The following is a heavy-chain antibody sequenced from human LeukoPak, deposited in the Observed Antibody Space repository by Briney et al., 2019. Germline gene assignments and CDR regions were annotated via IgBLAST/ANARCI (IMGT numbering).Heavy chain of an antibody. Sequence: RTGGSLRLSCAASGFTFGTHAMTWVRQAPGKGLEWVSTISGSGGSTYYADSVKGRFTISTDNSKNTLYAQMNSLGAEDTAVYYCAREGLYGSGSYGGFDVWGQGTMVTVSS. CDR1: GFTFGTHA. J-gene: IGHJ3*01. D-gene: IGHD3-10*01. CDR3: AREGLYGSGSYGGFDV. CDR2: ISGSGGST. V-gene: IGHV3-23*01.